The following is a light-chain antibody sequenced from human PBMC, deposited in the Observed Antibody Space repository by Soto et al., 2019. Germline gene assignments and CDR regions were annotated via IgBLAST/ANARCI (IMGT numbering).Light chain of an antibody. Sequence: EIVLTQSPGTLSLSPGERATLSCRASQSISSSSLAWYQQKPGQAPRLLIYGASSRATGIPDRFSGSGSGTEFTLTISRLEPEDFAVYYCQQYGSSPPTFGQGTKVDIK. J-gene: IGKJ1*01. CDR3: QQYGSSPPT. CDR2: GAS. V-gene: IGKV3-20*01. CDR1: QSISSSS.